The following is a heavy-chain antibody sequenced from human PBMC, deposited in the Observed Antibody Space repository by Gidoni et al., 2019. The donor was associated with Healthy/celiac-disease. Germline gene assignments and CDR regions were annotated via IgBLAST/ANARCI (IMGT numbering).Heavy chain of an antibody. CDR2: IYYSGST. CDR3: ARRGRWWSPPFDY. J-gene: IGHJ4*02. D-gene: IGHD2-15*01. Sequence: QLQLQESGPGLVKPSETLSLTCTVSGGSISSSSYYWGWIRQPPGKGLEWIGSIYYSGSTYYNPSLKSRVTISVDTSKNQFSLKLSSVTAADTAVYYCARRGRWWSPPFDYWGQGTLVTVSS. CDR1: GGSISSSSYY. V-gene: IGHV4-39*01.